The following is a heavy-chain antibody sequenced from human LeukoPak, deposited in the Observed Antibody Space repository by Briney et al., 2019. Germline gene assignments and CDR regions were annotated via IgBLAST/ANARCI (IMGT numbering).Heavy chain of an antibody. D-gene: IGHD5-18*01. CDR2: ISGSGGST. CDR1: KFTFSSYA. J-gene: IGHJ4*02. Sequence: GGSLRLSCAASKFTFSSYAMSWVRQAPGKGLEWVSGISGSGGSTYYADSVKGRFTVSRDNSKNTLYLQMNSLRAEDTAVYYCAKDDWRIHLWLPFDYWGQGTLVTVSS. CDR3: AKDDWRIHLWLPFDY. V-gene: IGHV3-23*01.